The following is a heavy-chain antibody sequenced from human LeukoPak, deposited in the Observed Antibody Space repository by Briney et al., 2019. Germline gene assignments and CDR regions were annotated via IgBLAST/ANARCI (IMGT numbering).Heavy chain of an antibody. Sequence: PSETLSLTXTVSGGSISSYYWSWIRQPPGKGLEWIGYIYYSGSTNYNPSLKSRVTISVDTSKNQFSLKLSSVTAADTAVYYCARSYGSSRGYFDYWGQGTLVTVSS. CDR3: ARSYGSSRGYFDY. V-gene: IGHV4-59*01. D-gene: IGHD6-6*01. CDR1: GGSISSYY. J-gene: IGHJ4*02. CDR2: IYYSGST.